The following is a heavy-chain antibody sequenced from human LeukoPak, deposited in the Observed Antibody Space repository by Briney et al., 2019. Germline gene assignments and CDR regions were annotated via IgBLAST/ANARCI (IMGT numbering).Heavy chain of an antibody. V-gene: IGHV3-23*01. CDR1: GFTFSSYG. CDR3: AKYSGYEYYYHYYMDV. D-gene: IGHD5-12*01. CDR2: ISGSGGST. Sequence: GGTLRLSCAASGFTFSSYGMSGVRQAPGKGLEWVSAISGSGGSTYYADSVKGRFTISRDNSKNTLYLQMNSLRAEDTAVYYCAKYSGYEYYYHYYMDVWGKGTTVTISS. J-gene: IGHJ6*03.